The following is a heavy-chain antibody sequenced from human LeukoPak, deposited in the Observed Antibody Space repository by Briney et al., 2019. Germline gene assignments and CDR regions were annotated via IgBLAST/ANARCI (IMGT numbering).Heavy chain of an antibody. CDR3: ARTWFGELLESNWFDP. V-gene: IGHV1-69*13. D-gene: IGHD3-10*01. J-gene: IGHJ5*02. CDR1: GGTFSSYA. Sequence: ASVKVSCKASGGTFSSYAISWVRQAPGQGREWMGGIIPIFGTANYAQKFQGRVTITADESTSTAYTELSSLRSEDTAVYYCARTWFGELLESNWFDPWGQGTLVTVSS. CDR2: IIPIFGTA.